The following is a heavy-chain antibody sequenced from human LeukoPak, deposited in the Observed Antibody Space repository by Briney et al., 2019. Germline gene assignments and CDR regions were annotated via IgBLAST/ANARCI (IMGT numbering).Heavy chain of an antibody. CDR3: ARGTYSSFDY. CDR1: GFTFSGYS. Sequence: GGSLRLSCAASGFTFSGYSMNWIRQAPGKGLEWISYITSGSTTIYYADSVKGRFTISRDNAKNSLYLQMNSLRAEDTAVFYCARGTYSSFDYWGQGTLVTVSS. D-gene: IGHD1-26*01. CDR2: ITSGSTTI. V-gene: IGHV3-48*01. J-gene: IGHJ4*02.